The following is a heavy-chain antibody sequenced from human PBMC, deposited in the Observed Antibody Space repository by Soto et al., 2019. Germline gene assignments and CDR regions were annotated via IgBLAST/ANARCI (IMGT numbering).Heavy chain of an antibody. V-gene: IGHV1-2*02. J-gene: IGHJ6*02. CDR1: GYTFTNYY. CDR2: INPNSGGT. D-gene: IGHD1-26*01. Sequence: ASVKVSFKASGYTFTNYYIQWVRQAPGQGLEWMGWINPNSGGTHYAQEFEARVTMTRDTSINTAYMELSSLTSDDTAAYYCAREGGYYRDAMDVWGQGTTVTSP. CDR3: AREGGYYRDAMDV.